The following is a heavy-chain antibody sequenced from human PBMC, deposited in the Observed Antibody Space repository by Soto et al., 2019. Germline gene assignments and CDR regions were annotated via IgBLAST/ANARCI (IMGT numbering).Heavy chain of an antibody. CDR1: GYTHTSYA. J-gene: IGHJ6*02. CDR3: ARVVGAGNLRYYYGMDV. D-gene: IGHD1-26*01. CDR2: INAYNSNT. V-gene: IGHV1-3*01. Sequence: ASAKVSCKDSGYTHTSYARRWPRQDPGQRLERMGWINAYNSNTKYSQKFQDRVTITRDTSASTAYMELSSLRSEDTAVYYCARVVGAGNLRYYYGMDVWGQGTTVTVSS.